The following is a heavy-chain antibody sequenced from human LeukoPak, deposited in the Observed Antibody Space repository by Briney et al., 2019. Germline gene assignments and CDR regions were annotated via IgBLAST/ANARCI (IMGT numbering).Heavy chain of an antibody. V-gene: IGHV1-69*05. Sequence: SVKVSCKASGGTFSSYAISWVRQAPGQGLEWMGGIIPICGTANYAQKFQGRVTINTDESTSTAYMELSSLRSEDTAVYYCGRGGVKKGKNWFDPWGQGTLVTVSS. CDR2: IIPICGTA. D-gene: IGHD3-10*01. CDR1: GGTFSSYA. CDR3: GRGGVKKGKNWFDP. J-gene: IGHJ5*02.